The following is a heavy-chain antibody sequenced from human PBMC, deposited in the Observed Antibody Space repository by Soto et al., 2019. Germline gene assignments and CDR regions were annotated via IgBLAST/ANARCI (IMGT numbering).Heavy chain of an antibody. Sequence: EVYLVESGGGVVRPGGSLRLSCAASGFGFDEYGMSWVRQGPGKGLEWVSGINRHGDSTGYAGSVKGRFTISRDNAKNFLYLQMNGLRAEDTAFYYCARDHRWGYEYGDYGDSWGQGTLVTVSS. CDR3: ARDHRWGYEYGDYGDS. CDR2: INRHGDST. D-gene: IGHD4-17*01. CDR1: GFGFDEYG. V-gene: IGHV3-20*04. J-gene: IGHJ4*02.